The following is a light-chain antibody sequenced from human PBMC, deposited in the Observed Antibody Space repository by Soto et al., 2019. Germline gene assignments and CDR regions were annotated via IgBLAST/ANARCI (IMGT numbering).Light chain of an antibody. CDR1: TSNIGSNT. J-gene: IGLJ1*01. V-gene: IGLV1-44*01. CDR2: YDN. CDR3: AAWDDSLNGRV. Sequence: QSVLTQPPSASGTPGQGVTISCSGSTSNIGSNTVNWYQQLPGTAPKLLIYYDNLRPSGVPDRISGSKSGTSASLAISGLQSDDEADYYCAAWDDSLNGRVFGTGTQLTVL.